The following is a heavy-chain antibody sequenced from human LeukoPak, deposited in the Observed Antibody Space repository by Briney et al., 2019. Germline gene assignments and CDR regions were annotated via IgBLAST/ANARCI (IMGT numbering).Heavy chain of an antibody. D-gene: IGHD6-13*01. J-gene: IGHJ4*02. CDR2: ITGSGGST. CDR3: AKDSGYSSPLAEFDY. V-gene: IGHV3-23*01. CDR1: GFTFSSYA. Sequence: GGSLRLSCAASGFTFSSYAMSWVRQAPGKGLEWVSAITGSGGSTYYADSVKGRFTISRDNSKNTLYLQMNSLRAEDTAVYYCAKDSGYSSPLAEFDYWGQGTLVTVSS.